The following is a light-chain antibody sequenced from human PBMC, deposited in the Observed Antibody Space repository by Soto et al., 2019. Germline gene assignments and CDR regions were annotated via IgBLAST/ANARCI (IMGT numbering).Light chain of an antibody. J-gene: IGKJ3*01. CDR2: GAS. CDR3: QQYGTSRVT. CDR1: QSVSNKY. V-gene: IGKV3-20*01. Sequence: EIVLTQSPGTLSLSPGERGTLSCRASQSVSNKYLAWYQQKPGQAPRLLIYGASTRATGIPDRFSGSGSGTDFTLTISRLEPEDFVVYYCQQYGTSRVTFGPGTKVDIK.